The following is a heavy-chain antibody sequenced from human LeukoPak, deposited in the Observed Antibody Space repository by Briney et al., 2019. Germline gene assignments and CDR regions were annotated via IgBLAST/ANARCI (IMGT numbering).Heavy chain of an antibody. CDR1: GYTFTSYG. CDR3: ARDERPGWDQYYYYGMDV. CDR2: ISAYNGNT. Sequence: ASVKVSCKASGYTFTSYGISWVRQAPGQGLEWMGWISAYNGNTNYARKLQGRVTMTTDTSTSTAYMELRSLRSDDTAVYYCARDERPGWDQYYYYGMDVWGQGTTVTVSS. D-gene: IGHD1-26*01. V-gene: IGHV1-18*01. J-gene: IGHJ6*02.